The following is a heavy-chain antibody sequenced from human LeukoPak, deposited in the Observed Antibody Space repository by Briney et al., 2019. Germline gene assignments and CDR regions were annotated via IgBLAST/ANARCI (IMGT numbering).Heavy chain of an antibody. Sequence: AGGSLRLSCAASGFTFSSYWMSWVRQAPGKGLEWVSAISGSGGSTYYADSVKGRFTISRDNSKNTLYLQMNSLRAEDTAVYYCAKRLVTGYYGMDVWGQGTTVTVSS. D-gene: IGHD5-12*01. CDR1: GFTFSSYW. J-gene: IGHJ6*02. V-gene: IGHV3-23*01. CDR3: AKRLVTGYYGMDV. CDR2: ISGSGGST.